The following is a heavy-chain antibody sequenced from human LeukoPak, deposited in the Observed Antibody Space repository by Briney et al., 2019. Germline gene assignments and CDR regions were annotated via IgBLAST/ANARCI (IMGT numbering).Heavy chain of an antibody. V-gene: IGHV5-51*01. CDR2: IYPGDSDT. CDR3: ASLVYGSGSSSKGAP. Sequence: GESLKISCKGSGYSFTSYWIGWVRQMPGKGLEWMGIIYPGDSDTRYSPSFRGQVTISADKSISTAYLQWSSLKASDTATYYRASLVYGSGSSSKGAPWGKGTLVTVSS. D-gene: IGHD3-10*01. J-gene: IGHJ5*02. CDR1: GYSFTSYW.